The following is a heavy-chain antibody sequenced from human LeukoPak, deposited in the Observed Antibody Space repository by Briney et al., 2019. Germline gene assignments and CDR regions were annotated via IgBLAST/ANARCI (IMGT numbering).Heavy chain of an antibody. CDR2: IRYDGSNK. V-gene: IGHV3-30*02. D-gene: IGHD3-10*01. CDR1: GFTFSSYG. J-gene: IGHJ4*02. CDR3: ARRKGYGSGSQGADY. Sequence: PGGSLRLSCAASGFTFSSYGMHWVRQTPGKGLEWVAFIRYDGSNKYYADSVKGRFTISRDNSKNTLYLQMNSLRAEDTAVYYCARRKGYGSGSQGADYWGQGTLVTVSS.